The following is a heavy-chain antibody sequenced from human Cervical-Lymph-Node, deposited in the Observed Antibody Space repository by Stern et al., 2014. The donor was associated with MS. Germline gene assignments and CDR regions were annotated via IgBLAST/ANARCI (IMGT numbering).Heavy chain of an antibody. CDR2: LHYRGTS. V-gene: IGHV4-61*01. CDR3: ATAPYHLLFPXLDV. D-gene: IGHD3-9*01. Sequence: QLQLQESGPGLVKPSETLSLSCSVSGDTVTSGHYYWNWIRQAPGKGLEWIGNLHYRGTSNSNPSLKSRFSMSVDTSTNRVSLKLKSVTAADTAVYYCATAPYHLLFPXLDVWGQGTSVIVSS. J-gene: IGHJ6*02. CDR1: GDTVTSGHYY.